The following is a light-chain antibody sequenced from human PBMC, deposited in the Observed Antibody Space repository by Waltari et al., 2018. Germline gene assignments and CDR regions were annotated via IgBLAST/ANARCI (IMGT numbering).Light chain of an antibody. Sequence: QLVVTQSPSASASLGASVKLTCTLSSGHSSNIIAWHQQQPEKGPRYLMKVNSDGSHSKGDEIPDRFSGSSSGAERYLTISRLQSEDEADYYCQTGGHGTWVFGGGTKLTVL. V-gene: IGLV4-69*01. CDR1: SGHSSNI. J-gene: IGLJ3*02. CDR3: QTGGHGTWV. CDR2: VNSDGSH.